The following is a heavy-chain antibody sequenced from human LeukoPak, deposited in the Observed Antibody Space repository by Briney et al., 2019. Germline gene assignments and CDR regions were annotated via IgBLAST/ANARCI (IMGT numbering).Heavy chain of an antibody. CDR1: GFTVSSSP. D-gene: IGHD1-26*01. CDR2: MYSGGNT. J-gene: IGHJ5*02. Sequence: GGSLRLSCSASGFTVSSSPINWVRQAPGRGLGWASVMYSGGNTFYADSVKGRFTISRHNSENTLYLQMNSLSADDTAVYYCVRLMGSGWFDPWGQGTLVTVFS. V-gene: IGHV3-53*04. CDR3: VRLMGSGWFDP.